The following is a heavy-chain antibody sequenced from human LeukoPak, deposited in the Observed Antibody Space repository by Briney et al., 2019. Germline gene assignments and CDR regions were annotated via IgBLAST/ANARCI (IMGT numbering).Heavy chain of an antibody. J-gene: IGHJ4*02. Sequence: ASVKVSCKVSGYTVIELSIHWVRQARGKGLEWVGGFDPEYGETIYAQKFQGRLTMTEDTSSDTAYMELSSLRSEDTAVYYCARDHPAIARWGLDYWGQGTLVTVSS. V-gene: IGHV1-24*01. CDR1: GYTVIELS. CDR2: FDPEYGET. D-gene: IGHD2-2*02. CDR3: ARDHPAIARWGLDY.